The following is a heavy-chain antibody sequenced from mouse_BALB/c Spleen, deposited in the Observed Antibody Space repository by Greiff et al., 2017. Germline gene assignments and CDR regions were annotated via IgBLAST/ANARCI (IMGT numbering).Heavy chain of an antibody. J-gene: IGHJ2*01. CDR3: ARLGGPLGYFDY. CDR2: ISYSGST. Sequence: EVKLMESGPSLVKPSQTLSLTCSVTGDSITSGYWNWIRKFPGNKLEYMGYISYSGSTYYNPSIKSRISITRDTSKNQYYLQLNSVTTEDTATYDCARLGGPLGYFDYWGQGTTLTVSS. D-gene: IGHD6-1*01. CDR1: GDSITSGY. V-gene: IGHV3-8*02.